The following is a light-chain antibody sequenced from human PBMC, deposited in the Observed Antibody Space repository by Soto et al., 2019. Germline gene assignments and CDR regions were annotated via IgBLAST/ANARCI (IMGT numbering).Light chain of an antibody. CDR1: SGDVGGYNY. V-gene: IGLV2-8*01. CDR3: CSYAGDYKV. CDR2: EVN. J-gene: IGLJ2*01. Sequence: QSVLTQPPFASGSPGQSVTISCTGTSGDVGGYNYVSWFQQHPGKAPKLMIFEVNKRPSGVPDRFSGSKSGNTASLTVSGLQAEDEADYYCCSYAGDYKVFGGGTQLTVL.